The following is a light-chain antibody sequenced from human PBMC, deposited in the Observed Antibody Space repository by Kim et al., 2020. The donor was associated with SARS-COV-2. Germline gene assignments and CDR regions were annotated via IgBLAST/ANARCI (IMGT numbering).Light chain of an antibody. CDR2: DVS. Sequence: AVTISCTGTSSDVGGYNYVSWYQQHPGKAPKLMIYDVSTRPAGVPDRFSGSKSGKTASLTISGLPAEDEADYYCCSYAGSYTYVFGTGTKLTVL. J-gene: IGLJ1*01. CDR3: CSYAGSYTYV. CDR1: SSDVGGYNY. V-gene: IGLV2-11*01.